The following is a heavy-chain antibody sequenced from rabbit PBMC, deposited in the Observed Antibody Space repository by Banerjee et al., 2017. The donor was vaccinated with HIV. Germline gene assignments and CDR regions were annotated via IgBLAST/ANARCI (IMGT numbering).Heavy chain of an antibody. D-gene: IGHD6-1*01. Sequence: QEQLKETGGGLVQPGGSLTLSCTASGSDISSYAISWVRQAPGKGLEWIGIMAAGKGSTDYASWVNGRFTISSDNAQNIVDLQMNSLTAADTATYFCARAIYTYNYAADAYAPNYFDLWGPGTLVTVS. CDR2: MAAGKGST. J-gene: IGHJ4*01. CDR3: ARAIYTYNYAADAYAPNYFDL. V-gene: IGHV1S8*01. CDR1: GSDISSYA.